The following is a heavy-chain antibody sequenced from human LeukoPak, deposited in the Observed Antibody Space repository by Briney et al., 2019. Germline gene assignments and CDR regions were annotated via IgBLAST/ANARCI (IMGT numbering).Heavy chain of an antibody. CDR2: IKSKTDGGTT. CDR1: GFTFSNAW. Sequence: PGGSLRLSCAASGFTFSNAWLIWVRQAPGKGLEWVGRIKSKTDGGTTDYAAPVKGRFTISRDDSKNTLYLQMNSLKTEDTAVYYCTTDDVDTAHPTDYWGQGTLVTVSS. V-gene: IGHV3-15*01. J-gene: IGHJ4*02. D-gene: IGHD5-18*01. CDR3: TTDDVDTAHPTDY.